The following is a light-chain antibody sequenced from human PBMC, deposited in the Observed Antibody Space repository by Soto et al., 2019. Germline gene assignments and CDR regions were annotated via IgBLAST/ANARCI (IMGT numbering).Light chain of an antibody. CDR1: HSVGSN. J-gene: IGKJ1*01. V-gene: IGKV3-15*01. CDR3: RHYGSSPET. CDR2: VAS. Sequence: IVMTQSPATLSVSPGERATLSCRASHSVGSNVAWYQQKPGQAPRLLIYVASTRATGIPARFSGSGSGTEFTLTISSLQSEDFAMYFCRHYGSSPETFGQGTKVDIK.